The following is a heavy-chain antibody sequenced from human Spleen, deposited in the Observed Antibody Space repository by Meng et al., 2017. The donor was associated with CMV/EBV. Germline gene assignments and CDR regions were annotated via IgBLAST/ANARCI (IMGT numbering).Heavy chain of an antibody. CDR3: ARDRTQLWPRGPLDY. CDR1: GYTFTGYY. D-gene: IGHD5-18*01. V-gene: IGHV1-2*02. CDR2: INPNSGGT. J-gene: IGHJ4*02. Sequence: GQRGRAGAEVKKPGASVKVSCKASGYTFTGYYMHWVRQAPGQGLEWMGWINPNSGGTNYAQKFQGRVTMTRDTSISTAYMELSRLRSDDTAVYYCARDRTQLWPRGPLDYWGQGTLVTVSS.